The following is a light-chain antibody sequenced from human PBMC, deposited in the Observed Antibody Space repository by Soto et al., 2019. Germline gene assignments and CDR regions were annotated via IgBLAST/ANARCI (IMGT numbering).Light chain of an antibody. CDR2: EVS. CDR1: SSDVGGYNY. Sequence: QSVLTQPPSASGSPGQSVTISCTGTSSDVGGYNYVSWYQQHPGKAPKLMIYEVSKQPSGVPDRFSGSKSGNTASLTVSGLQAEDEADYYCNSYAGSNNWVFGGGTKLTVL. V-gene: IGLV2-8*01. CDR3: NSYAGSNNWV. J-gene: IGLJ3*02.